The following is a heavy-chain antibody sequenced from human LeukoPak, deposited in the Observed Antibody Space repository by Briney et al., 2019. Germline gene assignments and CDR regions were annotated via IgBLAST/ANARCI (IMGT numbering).Heavy chain of an antibody. Sequence: GASVKVSCKASGYTFTGYYMHWVRQAPGQGLEWMGWINPNSGGTNYAQKFQGRVTMTRDTSISTAYMELSRLRSDDTAVYYCARRSIRGSGGSCYFLYWGQGTLVTVSS. CDR1: GYTFTGYY. CDR2: INPNSGGT. D-gene: IGHD2-15*01. J-gene: IGHJ4*02. V-gene: IGHV1-2*02. CDR3: ARRSIRGSGGSCYFLY.